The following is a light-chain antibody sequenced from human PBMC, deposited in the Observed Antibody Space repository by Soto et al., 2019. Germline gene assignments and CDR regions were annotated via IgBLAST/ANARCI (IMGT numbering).Light chain of an antibody. CDR3: SSYTSSRTLV. J-gene: IGLJ1*01. CDR2: EVT. Sequence: QSALAQPASVSGSLGQSITISCTGTSRDIGGYNYVSWYQQYPGTAPKLMIYEVTDRPSGVSNRFSGSKSGNTASLTISGLQADDKAEYYCSSYTSSRTLVFGTGTKVTVL. CDR1: SRDIGGYNY. V-gene: IGLV2-14*01.